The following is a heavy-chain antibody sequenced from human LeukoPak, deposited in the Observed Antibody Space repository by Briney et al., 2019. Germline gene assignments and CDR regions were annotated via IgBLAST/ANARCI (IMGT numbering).Heavy chain of an antibody. CDR3: AKDTGYSYGYSDY. Sequence: GGSLRLSCAASGFTFSNYAMSWVRQALGKGLEWVSAISGSGGSTHCADSVKGRFTISRDNSKNTLYLQMNSLRAEDTAVYYCAKDTGYSYGYSDYWGQGTLVTVSS. D-gene: IGHD5-18*01. V-gene: IGHV3-23*01. CDR1: GFTFSNYA. CDR2: ISGSGGST. J-gene: IGHJ4*02.